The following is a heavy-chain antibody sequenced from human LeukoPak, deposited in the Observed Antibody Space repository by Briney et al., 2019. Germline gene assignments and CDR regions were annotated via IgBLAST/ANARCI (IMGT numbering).Heavy chain of an antibody. V-gene: IGHV4-59*01. CDR1: GGSISSYY. D-gene: IGHD6-25*01. Sequence: SETLSLTCTVSGGSISSYYRSWIRQPPGKGLEWIGNIYYTGSTNYNPSLKSRVTISVDTSKNQFSLRLSSVTAADTAVYYCARPYSSGWRGAFDVWGQGTMVTVSS. CDR3: ARPYSSGWRGAFDV. CDR2: IYYTGST. J-gene: IGHJ3*01.